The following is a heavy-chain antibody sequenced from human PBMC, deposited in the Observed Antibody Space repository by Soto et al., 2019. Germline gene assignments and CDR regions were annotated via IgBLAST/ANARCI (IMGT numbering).Heavy chain of an antibody. Sequence: LSLTCAVYGGSFRGYFWSWIRQPPGKGLEWIGEINHSGITSYSPSLGSRVTTSVDTPKNQFSLRLRSVTAADTAIYYCARRFCSDSYCSYFDYWGRGTLVTVSS. CDR2: INHSGIT. CDR3: ARRFCSDSYCSYFDY. CDR1: GGSFRGYF. J-gene: IGHJ4*02. V-gene: IGHV4-34*10. D-gene: IGHD2-15*01.